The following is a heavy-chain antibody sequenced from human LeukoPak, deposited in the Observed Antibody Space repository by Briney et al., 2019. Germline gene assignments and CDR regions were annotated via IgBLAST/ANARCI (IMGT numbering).Heavy chain of an antibody. CDR2: INHSGST. CDR3: AREGRIHSSSSYYMDV. J-gene: IGHJ6*03. V-gene: IGHV4-34*01. Sequence: SETLSLTCAVYGGSFSGYYWSWIRQPPGKGLEWIGEINHSGSTNYNPSLKSRVTISVDTSKNQFSLKLSSVTAADTAVYYCAREGRIHSSSSYYMDVWGKGTTVTVSS. CDR1: GGSFSGYY. D-gene: IGHD6-13*01.